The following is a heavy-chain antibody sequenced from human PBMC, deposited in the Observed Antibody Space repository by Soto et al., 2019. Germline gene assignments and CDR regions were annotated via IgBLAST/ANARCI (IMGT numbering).Heavy chain of an antibody. J-gene: IGHJ6*02. V-gene: IGHV3-30-3*01. CDR1: EFTFTSYA. D-gene: IGHD2-15*01. CDR2: ISFDGTSE. CDR3: ARPIPRWSYHYGMDV. Sequence: QLVESGGRGVQPGRSLRLSCAASEFTFTSYAMHWVRQAPGRGLEWVALISFDGTSEYYADSVKGRFIISRDNSKNMVYLQMNSLRPDDTAIYYCARPIPRWSYHYGMDVWDQGTTVTVSS.